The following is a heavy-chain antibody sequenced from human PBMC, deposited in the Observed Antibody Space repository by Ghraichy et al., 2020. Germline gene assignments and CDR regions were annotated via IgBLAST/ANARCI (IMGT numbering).Heavy chain of an antibody. Sequence: LETLSLTCTVSGGYISSYYWSWIRQPAGKGLEWIGRLYTSGGTKYNPSLKSRVTMSVDTSKNQFYLHLRSATAADTAVYYCARGELSSIWYSPGADYWGQGTQVTVSS. D-gene: IGHD6-13*01. V-gene: IGHV4-4*07. J-gene: IGHJ4*02. CDR2: LYTSGGT. CDR3: ARGELSSIWYSPGADY. CDR1: GGYISSYY.